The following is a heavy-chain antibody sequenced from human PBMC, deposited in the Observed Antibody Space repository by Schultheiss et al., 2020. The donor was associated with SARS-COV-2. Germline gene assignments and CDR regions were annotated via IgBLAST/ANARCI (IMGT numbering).Heavy chain of an antibody. D-gene: IGHD3-10*01. J-gene: IGHJ5*02. CDR3: ARGVGFGYQITMVQGVIIPRRWFDP. CDR2: INHGGST. V-gene: IGHV4-34*01. Sequence: SETLSLTCAVYGGSFSGYYWSWIRQPPGKGLEWIGEINHGGSTNYNPSLKSRVTISVDTSKNQFSLKLSSVTAADTAVYYCARGVGFGYQITMVQGVIIPRRWFDPWGQGTLVTVSS. CDR1: GGSFSGYY.